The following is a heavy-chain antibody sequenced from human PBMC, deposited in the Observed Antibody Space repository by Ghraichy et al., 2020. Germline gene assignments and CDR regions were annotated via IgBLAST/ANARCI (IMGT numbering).Heavy chain of an antibody. CDR2: ISPTSGHI. V-gene: IGHV3-21*01. CDR3: ARGGYCNSDGCFHDY. Sequence: GGSLRLSCAASGFKFSDYGMNWVRRAPGKGLEWVATISPTSGHIYYADSVKGRFTISRDNAKNSLHLQMNSLRADDTAVYYCARGGYCNSDGCFHDYWGQGTLVTVSS. J-gene: IGHJ4*02. CDR1: GFKFSDYG. D-gene: IGHD2-15*01.